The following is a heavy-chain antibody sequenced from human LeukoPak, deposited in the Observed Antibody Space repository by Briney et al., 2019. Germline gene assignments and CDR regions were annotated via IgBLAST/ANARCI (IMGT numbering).Heavy chain of an antibody. D-gene: IGHD3-10*01. Sequence: GESLKISCKGSGYSFTSYRIGWVRQMPGKGLEWMGIIYPGDSDTRYSPSFQGQVTISADKSISTAYLQWSSLKASDTAMYYCARLRISQDSGSYYFDYWGQGTLVTVSS. CDR3: ARLRISQDSGSYYFDY. V-gene: IGHV5-51*01. CDR2: IYPGDSDT. CDR1: GYSFTSYR. J-gene: IGHJ4*02.